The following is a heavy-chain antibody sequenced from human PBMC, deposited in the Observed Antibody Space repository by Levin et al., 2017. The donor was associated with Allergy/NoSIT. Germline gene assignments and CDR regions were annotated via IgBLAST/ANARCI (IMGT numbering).Heavy chain of an antibody. CDR2: IYTSEST. CDR3: ARERSSAFDI. Sequence: SETLSLTCTVSGGSISGYYWSWIRQPAGKGLEWIGRIYTSESTNYNPSLKSRVTMSVDTSKSQLSLKLSSVTAADTAVYYCARERSSAFDIWGQGTMVTVSS. CDR1: GGSISGYY. J-gene: IGHJ3*02. V-gene: IGHV4-4*07.